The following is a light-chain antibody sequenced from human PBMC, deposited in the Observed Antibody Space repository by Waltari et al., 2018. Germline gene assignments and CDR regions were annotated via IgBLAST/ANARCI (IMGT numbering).Light chain of an antibody. V-gene: IGKV1-12*01. CDR2: RAS. CDR3: QQYDTAPPYT. J-gene: IGKJ2*01. CDR1: QGISNW. Sequence: DIQMTQSPSSLSASVGDRVTITCRASQGISNWLAWYQQKPGKDPKLLIYRASSLQSGVPSRFSGSGYGTDFTLTISSLQPEDFATYFCQQYDTAPPYTFGQGTKVEIK.